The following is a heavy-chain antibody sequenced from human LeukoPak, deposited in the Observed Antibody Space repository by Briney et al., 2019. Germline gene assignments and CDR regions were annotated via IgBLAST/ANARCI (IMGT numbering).Heavy chain of an antibody. CDR2: INHSGST. CDR3: ASDLGSTTSF. CDR1: GGSFSGYY. Sequence: SETLSLTCAVYGGSFSGYYWSWIRQPPGKGLEWIGEINHSGSTNYNPSLKSRVTISVDTSKNQFSLKLSSVTAADTAVYYCASDLGSTTSFWGQGTLVTVSS. V-gene: IGHV4-34*01. J-gene: IGHJ4*02. D-gene: IGHD2-2*01.